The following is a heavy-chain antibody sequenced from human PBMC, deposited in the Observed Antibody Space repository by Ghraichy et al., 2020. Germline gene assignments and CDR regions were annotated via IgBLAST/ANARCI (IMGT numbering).Heavy chain of an antibody. D-gene: IGHD1-26*01. V-gene: IGHV3-7*01. CDR1: GFIFTRSW. CDR3: AREGLSGSETFDY. CDR2: IKQDGSEI. J-gene: IGHJ4*02. Sequence: GGSLRLSCAASGFIFTRSWMSWVRQAPGKGLEWVANIKQDGSEIYYVDSVKGRFTISRDNAKNSLSLQMNSLRAEDTAVYYCAREGLSGSETFDYWSRGTLVTVSS.